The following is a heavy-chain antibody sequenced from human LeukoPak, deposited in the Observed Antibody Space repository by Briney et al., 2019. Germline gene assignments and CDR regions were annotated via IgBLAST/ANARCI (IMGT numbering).Heavy chain of an antibody. V-gene: IGHV4-61*02. J-gene: IGHJ3*02. D-gene: IGHD1-26*01. CDR1: GGSISSSSYY. CDR2: IYTSGST. CDR3: VRVVLPRGSPLEAFDI. Sequence: SETLSLTCTVSGGSISSSSYYWGWIRQPAGKGLEWIGRIYTSGSTNYNPSLKSRVTMSVDTSKNQFSLKLSSVTAADTAVYYCVRVVLPRGSPLEAFDIWGQGTMVTVSS.